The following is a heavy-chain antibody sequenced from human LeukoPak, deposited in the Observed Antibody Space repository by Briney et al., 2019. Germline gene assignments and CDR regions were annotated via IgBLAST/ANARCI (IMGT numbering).Heavy chain of an antibody. CDR2: ISSSGNTI. J-gene: IGHJ4*02. D-gene: IGHD3-10*01. V-gene: IGHV3-48*04. CDR3: ARDYYGSGSYPFDY. Sequence: GGSLRLSCGASGLTFSTYSMNWVRQAPGKGLEWVSYISSSGNTIYYADSVKGRFTISRDNAKNSLYLQMNSLRAEDTAVYYCARDYYGSGSYPFDYWGQGTLVTVSS. CDR1: GLTFSTYS.